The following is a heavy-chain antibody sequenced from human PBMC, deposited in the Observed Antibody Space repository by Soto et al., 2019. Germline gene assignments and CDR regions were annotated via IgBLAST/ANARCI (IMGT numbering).Heavy chain of an antibody. D-gene: IGHD6-19*01. CDR1: GFTFSDYA. V-gene: IGHV3-30*03. CDR2: VSHDGRNT. CDR3: ATGGRQWLVTSDFIY. J-gene: IGHJ4*02. Sequence: VQLVESGGGVVQPGRSLRLSCAASGFTFSDYAMHWVRQAPGKGLEWVAVVSHDGRNTHYADSVKGRFTISRDSSKNTVSLEMTSRRAEDTAVYYCATGGRQWLVTSDFIYWGQGALVTVSS.